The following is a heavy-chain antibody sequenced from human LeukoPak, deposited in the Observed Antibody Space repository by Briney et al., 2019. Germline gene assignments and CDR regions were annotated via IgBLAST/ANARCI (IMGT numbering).Heavy chain of an antibody. Sequence: ASVKVSCKASGYSFTNSGISWVRQAPGQGLEWMGWISVYNGNTKYAQTLQGRVTMTTDTSTRTAYMELRSLRSDDTAVYYCAKDVGWSTCFYYLDSWGQGTLVTVSA. CDR1: GYSFTNSG. D-gene: IGHD1-26*01. CDR2: ISVYNGNT. V-gene: IGHV1-18*01. J-gene: IGHJ4*02. CDR3: AKDVGWSTCFYYLDS.